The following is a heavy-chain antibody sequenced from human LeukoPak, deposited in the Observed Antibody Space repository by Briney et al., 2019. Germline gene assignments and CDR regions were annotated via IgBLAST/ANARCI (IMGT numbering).Heavy chain of an antibody. Sequence: QPGGPLRLSCAASGFTFSSYEMNWVRQAPGKGLEWVSYISSSGSTIYYADSVKGRFTISRDNAKNSLYLQMNSLRAEDTAVYYCARGYDSGTYYVYWGQGTLVTVSS. CDR2: ISSSGSTI. CDR3: ARGYDSGTYYVY. J-gene: IGHJ4*02. V-gene: IGHV3-48*03. D-gene: IGHD3-22*01. CDR1: GFTFSSYE.